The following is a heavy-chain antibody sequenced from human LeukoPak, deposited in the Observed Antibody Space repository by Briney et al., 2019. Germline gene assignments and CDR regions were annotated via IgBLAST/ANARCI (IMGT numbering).Heavy chain of an antibody. Sequence: GGSLGLSCAASGFTFSSYWMSWVRQAPGKGLEWLANIKQDGSEKYYVDSVKGRFTISRDNAKNSLYLQMNSLRAEDTAVYYCARDHISPYHGIDVWGQGTTVTVSS. CDR3: ARDHISPYHGIDV. D-gene: IGHD2-21*01. CDR1: GFTFSSYW. J-gene: IGHJ6*02. CDR2: IKQDGSEK. V-gene: IGHV3-7*01.